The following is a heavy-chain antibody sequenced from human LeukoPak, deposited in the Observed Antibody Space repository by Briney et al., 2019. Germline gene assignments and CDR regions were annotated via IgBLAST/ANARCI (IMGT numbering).Heavy chain of an antibody. CDR1: GFTFSSYA. CDR3: ARDYARAVEY. J-gene: IGHJ4*02. CDR2: ISYDGSNR. Sequence: HPGRSLRLSCAASGFTFSSYAMHWVRQAPGKGLEWVAVISYDGSNRYYADSVKGRFTISRDNSKNTLYLQMNSLRAEDTAVYYCARDYARAVEYWGQGTLATVSS. D-gene: IGHD2-2*01. V-gene: IGHV3-30-3*01.